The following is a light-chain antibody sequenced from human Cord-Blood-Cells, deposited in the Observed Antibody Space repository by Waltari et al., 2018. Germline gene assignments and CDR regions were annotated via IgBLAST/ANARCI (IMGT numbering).Light chain of an antibody. CDR3: QQSYSTPLT. CDR2: AAS. Sequence: DLRMTQSPSSLPAPVGDRFTITGRASQSISSYLNWYQQKPRKAPKLLIYAASSLKSGVPSRFSGRASGTDFTLTSSSLQPEDVATYYCQQSYSTPLTFGGGTKVEIK. J-gene: IGKJ4*01. V-gene: IGKV1-39*01. CDR1: QSISSY.